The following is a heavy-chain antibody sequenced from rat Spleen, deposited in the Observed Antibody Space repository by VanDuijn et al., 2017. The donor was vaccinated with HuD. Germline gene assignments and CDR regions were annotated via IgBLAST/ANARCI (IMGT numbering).Heavy chain of an antibody. V-gene: IGHV5-20*01. CDR2: ISYDGGGT. D-gene: IGHD3-1*01. Sequence: EVQLVESGGGLVQPGRSLKLSCTASALSFSNYDMAWVSQAPTKGLEWVAAISYDGGGTYYPDSVKGRFTISRDNAKSTLYLQMDSLRSEDTATYYCATARPFAYWGQGASVTVSS. CDR1: ALSFSNYD. CDR3: ATARPFAY. J-gene: IGHJ4*01.